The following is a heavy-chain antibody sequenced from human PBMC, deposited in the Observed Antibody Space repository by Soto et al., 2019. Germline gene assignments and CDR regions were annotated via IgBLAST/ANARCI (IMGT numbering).Heavy chain of an antibody. V-gene: IGHV3-48*03. CDR1: GFTFSSYE. J-gene: IGHJ6*02. CDR3: ASRSGFRLRRDYYYGMAV. CDR2: ISSSGSTI. D-gene: IGHD6-19*01. Sequence: GGSLRLSCAASGFTFSSYEMNWVREAPGKGLEWVSYISSSGSTIYYADSVKGRFTISRDDAKNSLYLQMNSLRGEDAAVYYCASRSGFRLRRDYYYGMAVWGQATTVNVSS.